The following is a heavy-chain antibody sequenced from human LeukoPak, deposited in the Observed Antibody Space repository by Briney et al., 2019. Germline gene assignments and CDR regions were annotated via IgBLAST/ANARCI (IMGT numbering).Heavy chain of an antibody. Sequence: SETLSLTCAVYGGSFSGYYWSWIRQPPGKGLEWIGEINHSGSTNYNPSLKSRVTISVDTSKNQFSLKLSSVTAADTAVYYCARHVRSGCGGDCYPYWGQGTLVTVSS. CDR2: INHSGST. D-gene: IGHD2-21*02. J-gene: IGHJ4*02. V-gene: IGHV4-34*01. CDR1: GGSFSGYY. CDR3: ARHVRSGCGGDCYPY.